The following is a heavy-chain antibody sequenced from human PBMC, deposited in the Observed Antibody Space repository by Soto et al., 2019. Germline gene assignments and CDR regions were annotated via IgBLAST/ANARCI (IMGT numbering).Heavy chain of an antibody. D-gene: IGHD6-19*01. Sequence: KVDGKSVGYGQSEFSVQCHRQAPGKGLEWMGGFDPEDGETIYAQKFQGRVTMTEDTSTDTAYMELSSLRSEDTAVYYCATEAVAGNFDYWGQGTLVTVSS. CDR2: FDPEDGET. J-gene: IGHJ4*02. CDR3: ATEAVAGNFDY. CDR1: GYGQSEFS. V-gene: IGHV1-24*01.